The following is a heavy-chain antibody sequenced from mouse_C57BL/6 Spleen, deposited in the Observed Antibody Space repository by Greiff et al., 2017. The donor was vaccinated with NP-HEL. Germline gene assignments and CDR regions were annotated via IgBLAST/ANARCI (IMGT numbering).Heavy chain of an antibody. V-gene: IGHV5-4*01. CDR2: ISDGGSYT. J-gene: IGHJ1*03. CDR1: GFTFSSYA. CDR3: ARDQLPWYFDV. D-gene: IGHD4-1*02. Sequence: EVQLVESGGGLVKPGGSLKLSCAASGFTFSSYAMSWVRQTPEKRLEWVATISDGGSYTYYPDNVKGRFTISRDNAKNNLYLQMSHLKSEDTAMYYCARDQLPWYFDVWGTGTTVTVSS.